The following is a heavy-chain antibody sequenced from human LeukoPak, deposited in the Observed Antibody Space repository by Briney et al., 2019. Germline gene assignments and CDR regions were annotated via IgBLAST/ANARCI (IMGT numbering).Heavy chain of an antibody. J-gene: IGHJ4*02. V-gene: IGHV4-59*01. CDR1: GGSISSYY. D-gene: IGHD3-16*02. CDR2: IYYSGST. CDR3: AREGRSFDY. Sequence: SETLSLTCTASGGSISSYYWSWIRQPPGKGLEWIGYIYYSGSTNYNPSLKSRVTISVDTSKNQFSLKLSSVTAADTAVYYCAREGRSFDYWGQGTLVTVSS.